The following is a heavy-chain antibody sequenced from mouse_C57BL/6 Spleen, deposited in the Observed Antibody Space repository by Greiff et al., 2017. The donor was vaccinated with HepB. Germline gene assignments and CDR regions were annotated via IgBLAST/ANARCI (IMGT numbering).Heavy chain of an antibody. CDR3: ARGPHYYGSSYPYYYAMDY. V-gene: IGHV1-63*01. CDR1: GYTFTNYW. D-gene: IGHD1-1*01. J-gene: IGHJ4*01. Sequence: VQLQQSGAELVRPGTSVKMSCKASGYTFTNYWIGWAKQRPGHGLEWIGDIYPGGGYTNYNEKFKGKATLTADKSSSTAYMQFSSLTSEDSAIYYGARGPHYYGSSYPYYYAMDYWGQGTSVTVSS. CDR2: IYPGGGYT.